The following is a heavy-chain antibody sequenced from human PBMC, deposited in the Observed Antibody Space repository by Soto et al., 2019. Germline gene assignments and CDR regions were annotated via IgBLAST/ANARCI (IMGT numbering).Heavy chain of an antibody. J-gene: IGHJ5*02. CDR1: GGTFSSYT. CDR3: AREGVLTGREEGWFDP. Sequence: QVQLVQSGAEVKKPGSSVKVSCKASGGTFSSYTISWVRQAPGPGLEWMGRIIPILGIANYAQKFQGRVTITADKSTSTAYMELSSLRSEDTAVYYCAREGVLTGREEGWFDPWGQGTLVTVSS. V-gene: IGHV1-69*08. CDR2: IIPILGIA. D-gene: IGHD3-9*01.